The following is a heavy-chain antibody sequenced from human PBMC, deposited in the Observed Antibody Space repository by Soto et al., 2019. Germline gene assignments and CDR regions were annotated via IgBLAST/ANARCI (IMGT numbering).Heavy chain of an antibody. CDR2: INPNSGGT. J-gene: IGHJ4*02. V-gene: IGHV1-2*02. D-gene: IGHD3-22*01. Sequence: ASLKVSCKASGYTFTGYYMHWVRQAPGQGLEWMGWINPNSGGTNYAQKFQGRVTMTRDTSISTAYMELSRLRSDDTAVYYCARDQNEYYYDSSGSSGYWGQGTLVTVSS. CDR3: ARDQNEYYYDSSGSSGY. CDR1: GYTFTGYY.